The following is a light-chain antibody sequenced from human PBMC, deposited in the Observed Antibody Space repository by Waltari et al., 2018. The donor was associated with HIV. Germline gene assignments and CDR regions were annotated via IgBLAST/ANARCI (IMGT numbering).Light chain of an antibody. CDR2: NVS. CDR1: RSRGYNGGDTF. CDR3: MQGTYWPRT. V-gene: IGKV2-30*01. Sequence: DVVMTQSPLSLPVTLGQPASISCTSTRSRGYNGGDTFLSLFHQRPGQSPRRLVHNVSIRDSEVPDRFSGSGSGSDFTLRISGVEAEDVGIYYGMQGTYWPRTFGQGTKVEIK. J-gene: IGKJ1*01.